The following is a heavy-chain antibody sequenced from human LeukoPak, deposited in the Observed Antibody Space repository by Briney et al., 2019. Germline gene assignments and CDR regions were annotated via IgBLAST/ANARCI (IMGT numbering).Heavy chain of an antibody. Sequence: GGSLRLSCAASGFTFSSYTVNWVRQAPGKGLEWVSSISSTSSYIYYADSVKGRFTISRDNAKNSLYLQMNSLRAEDTAAYYCAREEGRAAQFDYWGQGTLVTVSS. V-gene: IGHV3-21*01. J-gene: IGHJ4*02. CDR2: ISSTSSYI. CDR3: AREEGRAAQFDY. D-gene: IGHD3-10*01. CDR1: GFTFSSYT.